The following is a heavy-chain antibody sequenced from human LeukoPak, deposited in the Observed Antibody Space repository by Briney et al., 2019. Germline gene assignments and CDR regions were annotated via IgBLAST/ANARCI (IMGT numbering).Heavy chain of an antibody. CDR3: ARADSSGYFPFDY. CDR2: IIPIFGTA. D-gene: IGHD3-22*01. CDR1: GGTLSSYA. J-gene: IGHJ4*02. Sequence: ASVKVSXKASGGTLSSYAISWVRQAPGQGLEWIGRIIPIFGTANYAQKFQGRVTITTDESTSTAYMELSSLRSEDTAVYYCARADSSGYFPFDYWGQGTLVTVSS. V-gene: IGHV1-69*05.